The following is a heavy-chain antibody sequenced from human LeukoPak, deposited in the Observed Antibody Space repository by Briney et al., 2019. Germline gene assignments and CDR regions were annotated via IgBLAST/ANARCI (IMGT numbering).Heavy chain of an antibody. V-gene: IGHV1-69*04. Sequence: SVKVSCKASGGTFSSYGIRWLRQAPGQGLEWMGRIIPLLGIATCAQKFQGRVPITADKSTSPVYMELSSLRSEDTAVYYCSGGLSTSGWIFDYWGQGTLVTASS. CDR2: IIPLLGIA. J-gene: IGHJ4*02. CDR3: SGGLSTSGWIFDY. CDR1: GGTFSSYG. D-gene: IGHD1-1*01.